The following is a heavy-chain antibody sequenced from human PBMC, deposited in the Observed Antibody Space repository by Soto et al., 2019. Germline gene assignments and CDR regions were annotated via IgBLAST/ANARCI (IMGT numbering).Heavy chain of an antibody. D-gene: IGHD2-15*01. J-gene: IGHJ4*02. V-gene: IGHV3-74*01. CDR1: GFTFSSYW. CDR2: INGDGSST. CDR3: VRTSLVVAAATREDY. Sequence: EVQLVESGGGLVQPGGSLRLSCAASGFTFSSYWMHWARQAPGKGLVWVSRINGDGSSTSYADSVKGRFTISRDNAKNTLYLQMNSLRAEDTAVYYCVRTSLVVAAATREDYWGQGTLVTVSS.